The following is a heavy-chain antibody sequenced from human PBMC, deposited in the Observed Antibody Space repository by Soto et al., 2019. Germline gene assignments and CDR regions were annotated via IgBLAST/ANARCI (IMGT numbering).Heavy chain of an antibody. D-gene: IGHD2-8*02. J-gene: IGHJ3*01. CDR3: AHSAWYAFGF. V-gene: IGHV2-5*02. CDR2: IYWDDDR. CDR1: GFSLTTTGAG. Sequence: QITLKESGPTLVKPTQTLTLTCTFSGFSLTTTGAGVGWIRQPPGKALEWLALIYWDDDRRYSPSLKSRLTITKDPSKNQVVLTMTNMDPVDTATYFCAHSAWYAFGFWGQGTLVTVSS.